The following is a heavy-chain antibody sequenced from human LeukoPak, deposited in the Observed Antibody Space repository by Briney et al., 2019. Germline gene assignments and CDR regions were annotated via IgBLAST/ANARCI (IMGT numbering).Heavy chain of an antibody. V-gene: IGHV4-39*01. D-gene: IGHD2-2*02. CDR3: ARHFSGYISFVIDY. CDR1: GVSISSTDFH. CDR2: LHYSGRT. J-gene: IGHJ4*02. Sequence: AETLSLTCTVSGVSISSTDFHWAWIRQSPGKGLEWIASLHYSGRTHYNPSLQRRVTISVDTSKNQLSLKLRSVTATDTAVYFCARHFSGYISFVIDYWGQGTLVTVSS.